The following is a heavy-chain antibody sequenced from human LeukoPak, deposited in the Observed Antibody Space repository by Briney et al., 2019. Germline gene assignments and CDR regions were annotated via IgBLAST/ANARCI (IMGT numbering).Heavy chain of an antibody. D-gene: IGHD6-13*01. Sequence: GGSLRLSCAASEFTFSSYWMHWVRQAPGKGLAWVSRINSDGSSTSYADSVKGRFTISRDNAKNTLYLQMNSLRAEDTAVYYCARARYSSSLVGYWGQGTLVTVSS. CDR3: ARARYSSSLVGY. J-gene: IGHJ4*02. V-gene: IGHV3-74*01. CDR1: EFTFSSYW. CDR2: INSDGSST.